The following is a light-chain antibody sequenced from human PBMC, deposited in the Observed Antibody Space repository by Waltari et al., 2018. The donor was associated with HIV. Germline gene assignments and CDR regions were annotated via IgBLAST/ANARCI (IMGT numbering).Light chain of an antibody. CDR3: QSYDSSLSSVL. Sequence: QSVLTQPPSVSGAPGQRVTISCTGGGSNIGAGYDVHWYQHLPASAPKLLIFGSTNRPFGVPVRFSGSKSDTSASLAITALQAEDEADYYCQSYDSSLSSVLFGGGTKLTVL. V-gene: IGLV1-40*01. J-gene: IGLJ3*02. CDR1: GSNIGAGYD. CDR2: GST.